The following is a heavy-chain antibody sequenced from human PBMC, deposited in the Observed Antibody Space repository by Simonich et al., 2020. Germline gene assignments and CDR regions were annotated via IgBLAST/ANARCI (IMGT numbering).Heavy chain of an antibody. Sequence: QVQLVQSGAEVKKPGASVKVSCKASGYTFTGYYMHWVRQAPGQGLGWMGWSNPHSGGTNDAQNVQGRGTRTRDTSSSTAYMELSRLRSDDTAVYYCARDELGIQHWYFDLWGRGTLVTVSS. D-gene: IGHD7-27*01. CDR2: SNPHSGGT. V-gene: IGHV1-2*02. CDR1: GYTFTGYY. J-gene: IGHJ2*01. CDR3: ARDELGIQHWYFDL.